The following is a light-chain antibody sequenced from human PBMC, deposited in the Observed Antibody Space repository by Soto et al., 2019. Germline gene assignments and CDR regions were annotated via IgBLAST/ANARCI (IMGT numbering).Light chain of an antibody. Sequence: QSVLTQPASVSGSPGQSFTIPCTGTSSDVGGYNYVSWYQQHSGKPPKPMIYDVTTRPSGVSNRVSGSKSGNTASLTISGRQAEDEADYYRSSYTSSSTLYGFGTGTKLTVL. CDR3: SSYTSSSTLYG. J-gene: IGLJ1*01. CDR1: SSDVGGYNY. CDR2: DVT. V-gene: IGLV2-14*01.